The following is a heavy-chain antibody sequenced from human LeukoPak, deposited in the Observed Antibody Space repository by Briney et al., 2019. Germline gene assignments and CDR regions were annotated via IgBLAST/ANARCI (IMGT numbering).Heavy chain of an antibody. CDR2: INIGGGTI. J-gene: IGHJ5*02. CDR3: ARGIWFDP. CDR1: GFTFISSE. V-gene: IGHV3-48*03. Sequence: GGSLRLSCAASGFTFISSEMNWVRQAPGKGLEWVSFINIGGGTIYYADSVKGRFTISRDNAKNSLYLQLNNLRAEDTAVYYCARGIWFDPWGQGTSVTVSS.